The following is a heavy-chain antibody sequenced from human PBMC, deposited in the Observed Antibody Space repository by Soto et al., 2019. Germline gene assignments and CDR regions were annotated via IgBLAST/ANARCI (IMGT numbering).Heavy chain of an antibody. J-gene: IGHJ2*01. D-gene: IGHD5-12*01. CDR3: AKISRGSGYGSSYFDL. V-gene: IGHV3-23*01. CDR1: GFTFSNYA. CDR2: ITDNGRII. Sequence: EVQLLESGGGLEQPGGSLRLSCEASGFTFSNYAATWVRQAPGKGLEWVSRITDNGRIIYYADSVKGRFTISRDNSKNTVYLQMSSLRPGDTATYYCAKISRGSGYGSSYFDLWGRGTLVTVSS.